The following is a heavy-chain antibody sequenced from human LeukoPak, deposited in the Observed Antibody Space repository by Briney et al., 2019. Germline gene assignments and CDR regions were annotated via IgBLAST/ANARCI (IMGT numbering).Heavy chain of an antibody. D-gene: IGHD3-10*01. V-gene: IGHV4-59*01. CDR2: IYYSGST. CDR3: ARETLEYGSGGNNWFDP. J-gene: IGHJ5*02. Sequence: KASETLSLTCTVSGGSISSYYWSWIRQPPGKGLEWIGYIYYSGSTNYNPSLKSRVTISVDTSKNQFSLKLSSVTAADTAVYYCARETLEYGSGGNNWFDPWGQGTLVTVSS. CDR1: GGSISSYY.